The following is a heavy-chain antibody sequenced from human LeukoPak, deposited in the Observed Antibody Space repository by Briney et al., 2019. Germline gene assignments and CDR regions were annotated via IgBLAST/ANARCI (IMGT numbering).Heavy chain of an antibody. CDR2: IIPIFGTA. J-gene: IGHJ6*03. Sequence: GASVKVSCKASGGTFSRYAFSWVRQAPGQGLEWMGGIIPIFGTANYAQKFQGRVTITADKSTSTAYMELSSLRSEDTAVYYCASGSKFYYYYYYMDVWGKGTTVTISS. V-gene: IGHV1-69*06. D-gene: IGHD2-2*01. CDR1: GGTFSRYA. CDR3: ASGSKFYYYYYYMDV.